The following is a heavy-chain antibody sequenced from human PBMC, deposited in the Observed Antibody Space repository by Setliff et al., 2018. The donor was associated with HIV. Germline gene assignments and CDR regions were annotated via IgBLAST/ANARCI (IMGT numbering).Heavy chain of an antibody. CDR1: GGAISSGDYC. J-gene: IGHJ4*02. CDR2: IYYSGSA. CDR3: VRGAQWLLHKGRVYYFDY. Sequence: PSETLSLTCTVSGGAISSGDYCLSWIRKAPGKGLEWVGCIYYSGSAYYNPSLQSRVTITVDKSKNQVSLKLNSMTAADTAVDFRVRGAQWLLHKGRVYYFDYWGQGALVTVSS. V-gene: IGHV4-30-4*08. D-gene: IGHD6-19*01.